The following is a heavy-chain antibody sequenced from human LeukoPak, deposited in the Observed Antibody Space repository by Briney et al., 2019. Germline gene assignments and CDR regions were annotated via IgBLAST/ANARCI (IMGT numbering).Heavy chain of an antibody. Sequence: PGGSLRLSCAASGFTFSDYYMSWIRQAPGKGLEWVSYISSSGSTIYYADSVKGRFTISRDNAKNSLYLQMNSLTAEDTALYYCARDPGHRGYASDAFDIWGQGTMVTVSS. J-gene: IGHJ3*02. CDR3: ARDPGHRGYASDAFDI. CDR2: ISSSGSTI. CDR1: GFTFSDYY. V-gene: IGHV3-11*01. D-gene: IGHD5-12*01.